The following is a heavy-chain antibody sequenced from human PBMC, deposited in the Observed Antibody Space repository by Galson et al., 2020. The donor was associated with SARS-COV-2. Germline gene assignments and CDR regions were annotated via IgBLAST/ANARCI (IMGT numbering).Heavy chain of an antibody. CDR2: MSYDGSNK. J-gene: IGHJ4*02. D-gene: IGHD1-26*01. V-gene: IGHV3-30*18. CDR3: AKEGELLSSGVLE. CDR1: GFTFSTYV. Sequence: GGSLRLSCAASGFTFSTYVLNWVRQAPGKGLEWVAVMSYDGSNKYYADSVKGRFTISRDNSKNTLYLQMDSLRPEDTAVYYCAKEGELLSSGVLEWGQGTLVTVSS.